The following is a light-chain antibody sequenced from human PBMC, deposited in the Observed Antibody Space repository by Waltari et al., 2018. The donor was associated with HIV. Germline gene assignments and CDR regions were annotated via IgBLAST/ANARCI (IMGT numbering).Light chain of an antibody. J-gene: IGLJ3*02. CDR3: SSYAATTTIV. Sequence: QSVLTQPASVSGSPGQSITISCTGTNSHIGAYDYVSWYQQHPGKAPKLLIYEVTIRSPGISYRFSGSKSGNTASMTISGLQAEDKAHYYCSSYAATTTIVFGGGTRLTVL. V-gene: IGLV2-14*01. CDR1: NSHIGAYDY. CDR2: EVT.